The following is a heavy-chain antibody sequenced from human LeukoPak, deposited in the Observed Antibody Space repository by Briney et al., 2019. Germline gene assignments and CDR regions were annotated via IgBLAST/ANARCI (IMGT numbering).Heavy chain of an antibody. CDR1: GGSISSGYY. J-gene: IGHJ5*02. V-gene: IGHV4-38-2*02. D-gene: IGHD6-19*01. CDR2: IYPSGST. Sequence: SETLSLTCSVSGGSISSGYYWGWIWQPPGKGLEWIGSIYPSGSTYYNPSLKSRVTISIDTSKNQFSLKLSSVTAADTAVYYCARAYSSAWYMNWFDPWGQGTLVTVSS. CDR3: ARAYSSAWYMNWFDP.